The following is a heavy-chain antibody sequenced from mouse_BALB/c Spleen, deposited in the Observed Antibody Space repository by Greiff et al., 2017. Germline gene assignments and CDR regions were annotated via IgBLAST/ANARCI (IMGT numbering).Heavy chain of an antibody. CDR3: ARHGAYRAWLAY. V-gene: IGHV5-2*01. CDR1: EYAFPSHD. CDR2: INSDGGST. J-gene: IGHJ3*01. D-gene: IGHD2-14*01. Sequence: EVKLMESGGGLVQPGESLKLSCESNEYAFPSHDMSWVRKTPEKRLELVAAINSDGGSTYYPDTMERRFIISRDNTKKTLYLQMSSLRSEDTALYYCARHGAYRAWLAYWGQGTLVTVSA.